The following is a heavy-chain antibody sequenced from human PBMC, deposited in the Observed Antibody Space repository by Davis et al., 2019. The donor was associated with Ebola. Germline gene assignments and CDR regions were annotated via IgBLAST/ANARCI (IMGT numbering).Heavy chain of an antibody. CDR1: GGTFSSYA. Sequence: SVKVSCKASGGTFSSYAISWVRQAPGQGLEWMGGIIPIFGTANYAQKFQGRVTITTDKSTSTAYMELSSLRSEDTAVYYCARSIAVAGMSWFDPWGQGTLVTVSS. J-gene: IGHJ5*02. CDR3: ARSIAVAGMSWFDP. V-gene: IGHV1-69*05. D-gene: IGHD6-19*01. CDR2: IIPIFGTA.